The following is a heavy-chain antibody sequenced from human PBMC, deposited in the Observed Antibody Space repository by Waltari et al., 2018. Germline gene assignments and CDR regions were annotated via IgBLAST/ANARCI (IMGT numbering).Heavy chain of an antibody. CDR3: VRRSYYEGFDY. V-gene: IGHV4-39*01. D-gene: IGHD3-22*01. CDR2: MYSSGRT. Sequence: QLQLQESGPGLVKPSETLSLTCTVSGDSISSSRYYCGWIRQPPGKGLEWIGSMYSSGRTFYPPSLKSRVTISVDTPKNQFSLRLSSVTAADTAVYYCVRRSYYEGFDYWGQGTLVTVSS. CDR1: GDSISSSRYY. J-gene: IGHJ4*02.